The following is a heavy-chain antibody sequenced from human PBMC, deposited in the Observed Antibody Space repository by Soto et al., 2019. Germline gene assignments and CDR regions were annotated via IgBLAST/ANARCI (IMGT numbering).Heavy chain of an antibody. CDR2: ISGSGGST. V-gene: IGHV3-23*01. J-gene: IGHJ3*02. CDR3: LKDRGEKWLGHDALDI. Sequence: PAGSLRLSGAASGCAFSGDAMSLVRQAPGKGLEWVSAISGSGGSTYYADSVKGRFTISRDNSKNTLYLQMNSLRAEDTAVYFFLKDRGEKWLGHDALDIWGKGTMDTVSS. CDR1: GCAFSGDA. D-gene: IGHD3-10*01.